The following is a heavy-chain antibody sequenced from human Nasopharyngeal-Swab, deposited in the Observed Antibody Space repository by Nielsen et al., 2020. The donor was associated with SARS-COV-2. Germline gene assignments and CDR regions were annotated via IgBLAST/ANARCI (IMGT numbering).Heavy chain of an antibody. CDR1: GGSISSSNW. CDR3: ATIAVAQVIADDY. J-gene: IGHJ4*02. V-gene: IGHV4-4*02. Sequence: SETLSLTCAVSGGSISSSNWWSWVRQPPGKGLEWIGEIYHSGSTNYNPSLKSRVTISVDKSKNQFSLKLSSVTAADTAVYYCATIAVAQVIADDYWGQGTLVTVSS. D-gene: IGHD6-19*01. CDR2: IYHSGST.